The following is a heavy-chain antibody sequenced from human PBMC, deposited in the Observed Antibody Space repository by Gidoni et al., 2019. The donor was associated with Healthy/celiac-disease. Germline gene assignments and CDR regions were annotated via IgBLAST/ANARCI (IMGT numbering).Heavy chain of an antibody. CDR1: GFPFSSSA. D-gene: IGHD2-2*01. V-gene: IGHV3-23*01. Sequence: EVPLLESGGGLVQPGGSLTLSCSAPGFPFSSSAMSWVRQAPGKGLEWVAAISGSGGSKYYADSVKGRFTISRDKSKNTLYLQMNSRRAEDTAVYYCAKDLRSNPLSDYWGQGTLVTVSS. CDR3: AKDLRSNPLSDY. J-gene: IGHJ4*02. CDR2: ISGSGGSK.